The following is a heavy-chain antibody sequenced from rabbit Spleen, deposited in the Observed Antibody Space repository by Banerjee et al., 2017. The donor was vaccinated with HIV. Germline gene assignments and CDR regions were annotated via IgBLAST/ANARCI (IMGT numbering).Heavy chain of an antibody. CDR2: IYAGSSDST. V-gene: IGHV1S40*01. CDR3: ARDLDGVIGWNFGW. J-gene: IGHJ6*01. CDR1: GVSLNDKDV. Sequence: QSLEESGGDLVKPGASLTLTCTASGVSLNDKDVMCWVRQAPGKGLEWIGCIYAGSSDSTYSATWAKGRFTISKTSSTTVTLQMTSLTAADTATYFCARDLDGVIGWNFGWWGPGTLVTVS. D-gene: IGHD4-1*01.